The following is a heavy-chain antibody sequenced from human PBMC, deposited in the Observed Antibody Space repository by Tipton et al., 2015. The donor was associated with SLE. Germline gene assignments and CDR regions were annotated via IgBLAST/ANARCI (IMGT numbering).Heavy chain of an antibody. CDR2: SYYSGST. V-gene: IGHV4-39*01. CDR3: ARTYSSSSPFDY. CDR1: GGSISSYY. Sequence: TLSLTCTVSGGSISSYYWGWIRQPPGKGLGWVGSSYYSGSTYYNPSLKSRVTISVDTSKNQFSLKLSSVTAADTAVYYCARTYSSSSPFDYWGQGTLVTVSS. D-gene: IGHD6-6*01. J-gene: IGHJ4*02.